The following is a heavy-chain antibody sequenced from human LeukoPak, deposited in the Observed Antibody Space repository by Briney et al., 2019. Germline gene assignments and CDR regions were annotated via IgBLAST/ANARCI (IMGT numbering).Heavy chain of an antibody. V-gene: IGHV4-30-4*01. D-gene: IGHD3-22*01. CDR1: GGSISSGDYY. CDR3: ARDPYYYDSSGYYFDAFDI. Sequence: SETLSLTCTVSGGSISSGDYYWSWIRQPPGKGLEWIRYIYYSGSTYYNPSLKSRVTISVDTSKNQFSLKLSSVTAADTAVYYCARDPYYYDSSGYYFDAFDIWGQGTMVTVSS. CDR2: IYYSGST. J-gene: IGHJ3*02.